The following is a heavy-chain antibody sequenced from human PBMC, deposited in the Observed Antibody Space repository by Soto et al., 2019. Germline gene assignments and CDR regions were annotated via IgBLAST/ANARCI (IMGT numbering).Heavy chain of an antibody. J-gene: IGHJ4*02. Sequence: QVHRVQSGVEVKKPGSSVKVSCKASGDTFSSYTINWVRQAPGLGLEWMGRVIPMLSMSNYALKFQGRVTMTAARSQTTAYMALSSLRSADTATYYCASSYGAGSRAFDYWGQGALVTVSS. CDR2: VIPMLSMS. D-gene: IGHD3-10*01. CDR1: GDTFSSYT. V-gene: IGHV1-69*02. CDR3: ASSYGAGSRAFDY.